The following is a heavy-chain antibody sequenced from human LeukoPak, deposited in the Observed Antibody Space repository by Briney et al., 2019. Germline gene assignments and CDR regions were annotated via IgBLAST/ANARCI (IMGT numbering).Heavy chain of an antibody. D-gene: IGHD1-26*01. V-gene: IGHV4-59*01. CDR3: ARDRGLENLVWDDAFDI. CDR2: IYYSGST. Sequence: SETLSLTCSVSGGSISSYYWSWIRQPPGKGQEWIGYIYYSGSTNYNPSLKSRVTISVDTSKNQFSLKLSSMTAADTAVYYCARDRGLENLVWDDAFDIWGQGTMVTVSS. CDR1: GGSISSYY. J-gene: IGHJ3*02.